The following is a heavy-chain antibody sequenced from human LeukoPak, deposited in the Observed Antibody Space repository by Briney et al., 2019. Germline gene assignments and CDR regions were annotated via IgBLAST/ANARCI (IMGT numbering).Heavy chain of an antibody. CDR3: ARVMTTTYFPYYYYGMDV. CDR2: ISYDGSNK. J-gene: IGHJ6*02. Sequence: GGSLRLSCAASGFTFSSYTMNWVRQAPGKGLEWVAVISYDGSNKYYADSVKGRFTISRDNSKNTLYLQMNSLRAEDTAVYYCARVMTTTYFPYYYYGMDVWGQGTTVTVSS. D-gene: IGHD4-17*01. CDR1: GFTFSSYT. V-gene: IGHV3-30-3*01.